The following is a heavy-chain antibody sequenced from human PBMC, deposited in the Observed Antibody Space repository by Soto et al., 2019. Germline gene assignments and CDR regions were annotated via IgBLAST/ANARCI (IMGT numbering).Heavy chain of an antibody. CDR2: ISGSGGST. Sequence: GGSLRLSCAASGFTFSSYAMSWVRQAPGKGLEWASAISGSGGSTYYADSVRGRFTISRDNSKNTLYLQMNSLRAEDTAVYYCAKDGRVLEWLKTGIFDYWGQGTQVTVSS. CDR1: GFTFSSYA. D-gene: IGHD3-3*01. J-gene: IGHJ4*02. V-gene: IGHV3-23*01. CDR3: AKDGRVLEWLKTGIFDY.